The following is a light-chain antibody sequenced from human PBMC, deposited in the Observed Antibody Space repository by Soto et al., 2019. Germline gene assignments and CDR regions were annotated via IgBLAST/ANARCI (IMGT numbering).Light chain of an antibody. CDR1: SSDVGGYNY. V-gene: IGLV2-8*01. CDR2: EVT. Sequence: HSALTQPPSASGSPGQSVTISCTGTSSDVGGYNYVSWYQQYPGRAPKLMIYEVTKRPSGVPDRFSGSKSGNTASLTVSGLQAEDEADYYCSSYAASNNSYVVFGGGTKLTVL. J-gene: IGLJ3*02. CDR3: SSYAASNNSYVV.